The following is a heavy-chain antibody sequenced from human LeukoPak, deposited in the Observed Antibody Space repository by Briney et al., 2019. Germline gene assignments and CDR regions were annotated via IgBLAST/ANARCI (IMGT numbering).Heavy chain of an antibody. D-gene: IGHD2-8*01. CDR2: INPNSGGT. Sequence: GSSVKVSCKASGYTFTGYYMHWVRQAPGQGLEWMGRINPNSGGTNYAQKFQGRVTMTRDTSISTAYMELSRLRSDDTAVYYCARGAGISLNHIVLMVYAIGNYYGMDVWGQGTTVTVSS. V-gene: IGHV1-2*06. J-gene: IGHJ6*02. CDR3: ARGAGISLNHIVLMVYAIGNYYGMDV. CDR1: GYTFTGYY.